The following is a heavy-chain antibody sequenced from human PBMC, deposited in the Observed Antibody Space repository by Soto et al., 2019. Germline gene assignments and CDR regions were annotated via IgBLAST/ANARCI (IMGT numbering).Heavy chain of an antibody. J-gene: IGHJ5*02. V-gene: IGHV4-30-4*01. Sequence: QVSLQESGPGLVKPSQTLSLSCTVSGDSITDGDYYWSWIRQPPGKDLEWIAYIYYNGIIHYNPSLKSRVTISLDPSKNQFSLTRTCVTDADTAVYSCARGIQEGFDTWGQGTLVTVSS. CDR3: ARGIQEGFDT. CDR1: GDSITDGDYY. D-gene: IGHD5-18*01. CDR2: IYYNGII.